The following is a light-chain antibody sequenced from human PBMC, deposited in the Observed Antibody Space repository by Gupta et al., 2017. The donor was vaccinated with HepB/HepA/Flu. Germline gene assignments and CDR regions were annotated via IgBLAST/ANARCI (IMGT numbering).Light chain of an antibody. Sequence: DIQMTQSPFTLSASLGDRVTITCRASQTISTYLAWYQQKPGKAPKLLIYEASTLDSGVSSRFSGSGSGTEFTLTIRRLQPDDFATYSCQQDDTYPWTFGQGTKVEI. CDR2: EAS. V-gene: IGKV1-5*03. CDR1: QTISTY. CDR3: QQDDTYPWT. J-gene: IGKJ1*01.